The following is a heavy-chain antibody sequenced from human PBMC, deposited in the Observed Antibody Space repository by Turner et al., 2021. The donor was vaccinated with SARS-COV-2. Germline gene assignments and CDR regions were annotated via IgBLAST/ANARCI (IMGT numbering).Heavy chain of an antibody. CDR2: ILRDGSDQ. Sequence: QVQLEESGGGVVQPGGSLGLSCAASGFIFTNHDLHWVRQAPGKGLEWVAAILRDGSDQYYADSVKGRFTISRDTSKKTVILQMNALRAEDTATYFCAKDLTVPGAPSSYWYFDFWGRGALVTVSS. V-gene: IGHV3-30*02. D-gene: IGHD3-9*01. CDR1: GFIFTNHD. J-gene: IGHJ2*01. CDR3: AKDLTVPGAPSSYWYFDF.